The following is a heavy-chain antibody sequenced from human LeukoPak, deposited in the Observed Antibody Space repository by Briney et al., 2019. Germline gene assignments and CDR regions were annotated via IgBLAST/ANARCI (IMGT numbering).Heavy chain of an antibody. CDR1: GGSISGYY. J-gene: IGHJ4*02. CDR3: ARHEDGYYPMLH. D-gene: IGHD5-24*01. V-gene: IGHV4-59*08. Sequence: KPSETLSLTCTVSGGSISGYYWSWVRQSPGKGGEWIAYIYNSGTTNYNPSLKSRVTISVDTSKNQFSLKLSSVTAADTAVYYCARHEDGYYPMLHWGQGTLVTVSS. CDR2: IYNSGTT.